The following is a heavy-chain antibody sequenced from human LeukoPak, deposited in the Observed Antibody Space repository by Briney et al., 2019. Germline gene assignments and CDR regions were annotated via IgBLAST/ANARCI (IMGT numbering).Heavy chain of an antibody. CDR1: GGSISSYY. CDR3: ARHKTKIFGVAIYGMDV. J-gene: IGHJ6*02. V-gene: IGHV4-59*08. CDR2: IYYSGST. Sequence: SETLSLTCTVSGGSISSYYWSWIRQPPGKGLEWIGYIYYSGSTNYNPSLKSRVTISVDTSKNQFSLKLSSVTAADTAVYYCARHKTKIFGVAIYGMDVWGQGTTVTVSS. D-gene: IGHD3-3*01.